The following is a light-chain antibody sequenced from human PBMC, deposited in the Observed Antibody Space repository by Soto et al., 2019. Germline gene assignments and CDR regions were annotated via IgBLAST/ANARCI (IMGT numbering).Light chain of an antibody. CDR3: QQYDSLPIT. J-gene: IGKJ5*01. Sequence: IQMTHSPSSVSASVRDRVTITCQAFQDISNYLSWYQQKPGKASKLLIYDTSDSEKGVPGRFSGSGSGTDFTLTIISLQPEDFATYYCQQYDSLPITFGQGPRLEIK. V-gene: IGKV1-33*01. CDR2: DTS. CDR1: QDISNY.